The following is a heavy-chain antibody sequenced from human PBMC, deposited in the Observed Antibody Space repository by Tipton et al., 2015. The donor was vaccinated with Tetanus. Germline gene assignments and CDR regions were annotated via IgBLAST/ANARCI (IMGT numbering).Heavy chain of an antibody. Sequence: RSLRLSCAASGFTFSSYAMHWVRQAPGKGLEWVAVISYDGSNKYYADSVKGRFTISRDNSKNTLYLQMNSLRAEDTAVYYCARGQWLGNPIYYGMDVWGQGTTVTVSS. D-gene: IGHD6-19*01. CDR1: GFTFSSYA. CDR3: ARGQWLGNPIYYGMDV. CDR2: ISYDGSNK. J-gene: IGHJ6*02. V-gene: IGHV3-30-3*01.